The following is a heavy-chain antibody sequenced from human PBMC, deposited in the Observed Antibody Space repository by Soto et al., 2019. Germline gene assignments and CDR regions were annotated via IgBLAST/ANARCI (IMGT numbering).Heavy chain of an antibody. Sequence: QLQLQESGSGLVKPSQTLSLTCAVSGGSISSCGYSWSWIRQPPGKGLEWIGYIYHRGSTYYKPHLKSVVTTSVDRTKHQFSLKLGYVTAADTAGYYCARGQVVAAQDWGQVTLVTVAS. V-gene: IGHV4-30-2*01. CDR2: IYHRGST. CDR3: ARGQVVAAQD. J-gene: IGHJ4*02. CDR1: GGSISSCGYS. D-gene: IGHD2-15*01.